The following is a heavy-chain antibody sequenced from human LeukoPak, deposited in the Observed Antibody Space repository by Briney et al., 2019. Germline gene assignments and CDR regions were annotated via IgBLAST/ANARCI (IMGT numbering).Heavy chain of an antibody. J-gene: IGHJ5*02. V-gene: IGHV4-4*07. D-gene: IGHD2-2*01. CDR2: IYTSGST. Sequence: SETLSLTCTVSGGSISSYYWSWIRQPAGKGLEWIGRIYTSGSTNYNPSLKSRVTMSVDTSKNQFSLKLNSVTAADTAVYYCARGGGGYCSSTSCYNWFDPWGQGTLVTVSS. CDR3: ARGGGGYCSSTSCYNWFDP. CDR1: GGSISSYY.